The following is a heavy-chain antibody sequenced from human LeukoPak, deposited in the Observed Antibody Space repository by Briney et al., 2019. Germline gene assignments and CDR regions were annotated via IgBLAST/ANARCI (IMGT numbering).Heavy chain of an antibody. CDR3: ARGNSFVPMDV. D-gene: IGHD6-6*01. CDR2: IYYSGST. J-gene: IGHJ6*03. V-gene: IGHV4-31*03. Sequence: PSETLSLTCTVSGGSISSGGYYWSWIRQHPGKGLEWIGYIYYSGSTYYNPSLKSRVTISVDTSKNQFSLKLSSVTAADTAVYYCARGNSFVPMDVWGKGTTVTVSS. CDR1: GGSISSGGYY.